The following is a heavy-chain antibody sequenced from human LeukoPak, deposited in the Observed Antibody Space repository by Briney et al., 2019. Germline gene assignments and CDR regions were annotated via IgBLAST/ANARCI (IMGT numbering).Heavy chain of an antibody. D-gene: IGHD3-9*01. CDR2: IYYTGST. Sequence: SETLSLTCTVSGDSISSYYWGWIRQPPGKGLEWIGSIYYTGSTFYNPSLKSRVTMSLDALKNQFTLKVTSVTATDTAVYYCARLVSYDVLTENFYKYYMDVWGKGTTVTVSS. CDR1: GDSISSYY. CDR3: ARLVSYDVLTENFYKYYMDV. J-gene: IGHJ6*03. V-gene: IGHV4-39*01.